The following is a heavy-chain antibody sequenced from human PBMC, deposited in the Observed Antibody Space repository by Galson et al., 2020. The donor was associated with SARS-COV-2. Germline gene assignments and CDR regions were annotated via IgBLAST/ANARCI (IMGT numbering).Heavy chain of an antibody. CDR2: IYYSGST. CDR3: DGEVLTMVRGVSYGMDV. V-gene: IGHV4-39*01. J-gene: IGHJ6*02. D-gene: IGHD3-10*01. CDR1: GGSISSSSYY. Sequence: SETLSLTCTVSGGSISSSSYYWGWIRQPPGKGLEWIGSIYYSGSTYYNPSLKSRVTISVDTSKNQFSLKLSSVTAADTAVYYCDGEVLTMVRGVSYGMDVWGQGTTVTVSS.